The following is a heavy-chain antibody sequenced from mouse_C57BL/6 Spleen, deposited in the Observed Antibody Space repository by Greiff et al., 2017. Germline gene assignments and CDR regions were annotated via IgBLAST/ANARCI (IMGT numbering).Heavy chain of an antibody. D-gene: IGHD4-1*01. CDR3: ARGRTGTFAY. J-gene: IGHJ3*01. V-gene: IGHV1-4*01. CDR2: INPSSGYT. CDR1: GYTFTSYT. Sequence: QVHVKQSGAELARPGASVKMSCKASGYTFTSYTMHWVKQRPGQGLEWIGYINPSSGYTKYNQKFKDKATLTADKSSSTAYMQLSSLTSEDSAVYYCARGRTGTFAYWGQGTLVTVSA.